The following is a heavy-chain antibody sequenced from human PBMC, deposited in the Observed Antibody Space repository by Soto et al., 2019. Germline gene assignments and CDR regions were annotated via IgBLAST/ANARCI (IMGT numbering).Heavy chain of an antibody. D-gene: IGHD2-2*01. J-gene: IGHJ4*02. Sequence: VGSLRLSCAASGFTFSSYAMTWVRQAPGKGLEWVSLISGSGGKTYYADSVKGRFTISRDNSKKKVYLQMNRLRVEDTAIFYCAKMPTQRSYFQYWGQGALVTVSS. CDR3: AKMPTQRSYFQY. CDR2: ISGSGGKT. V-gene: IGHV3-23*01. CDR1: GFTFSSYA.